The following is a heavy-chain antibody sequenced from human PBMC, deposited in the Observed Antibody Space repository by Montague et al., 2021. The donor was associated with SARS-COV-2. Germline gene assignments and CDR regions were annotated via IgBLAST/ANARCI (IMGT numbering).Heavy chain of an antibody. D-gene: IGHD2-8*01. Sequence: SLRLSCAASGFGFSGYWMGWVRQAPGKGLEWVANTKQDESEKYYADSVMGRFTIYRDNAKKSLYLQMNSLRGEDAAVYFCGRYGVTHAIDSWGQGTLVTVSS. J-gene: IGHJ5*01. CDR2: TKQDESEK. V-gene: IGHV3-7*03. CDR1: GFGFSGYW. CDR3: GRYGVTHAIDS.